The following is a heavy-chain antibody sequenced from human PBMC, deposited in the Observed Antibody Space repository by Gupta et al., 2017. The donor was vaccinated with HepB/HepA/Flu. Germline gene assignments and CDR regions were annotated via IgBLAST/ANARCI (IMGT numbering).Heavy chain of an antibody. Sequence: KDLRGVSGINWNSGSVGYVDSVKGRFTISRDNAKNSLYLQMNSLRAEDTALYYCTKDLNYDSSGYYVGWGQGTLVTVSS. D-gene: IGHD3-22*01. V-gene: IGHV3-9*01. CDR3: TKDLNYDSSGYYVG. CDR2: INWNSGSV. J-gene: IGHJ4*02.